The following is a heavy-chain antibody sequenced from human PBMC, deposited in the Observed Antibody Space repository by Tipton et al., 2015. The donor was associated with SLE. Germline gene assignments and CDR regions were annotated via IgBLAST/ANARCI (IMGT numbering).Heavy chain of an antibody. CDR3: ARRRGYCSGGSCPYYFGY. D-gene: IGHD2-15*01. V-gene: IGHV4-59*11. CDR2: IYYSGST. J-gene: IGHJ4*02. Sequence: TLSLTCTVSGGSISSHYWSWIRQPPGKGLEWVGCIYYSGSTYYNPSLKRRVTISVDTSKNQFSLKLSFVTAADTAVYYCARRRGYCSGGSCPYYFGYWGQGTLVTVSS. CDR1: GGSISSHY.